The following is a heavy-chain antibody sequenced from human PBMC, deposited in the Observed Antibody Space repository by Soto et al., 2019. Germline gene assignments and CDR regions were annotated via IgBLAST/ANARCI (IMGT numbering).Heavy chain of an antibody. CDR3: ARAYSSGWSLPFDY. CDR2: TSYDEKNK. V-gene: IGHV3-30*04. J-gene: IGHJ4*02. CDR1: GFTFNNYA. Sequence: PGESLRLSCAASGFTFNNYAMHWVRQAPGKGLEWVAVTSYDEKNKYHTDSVKGRFTISRDNSKNTLYLQMDNLRTEDTAVYYCARAYSSGWSLPFDYWGQGTLVTVSS. D-gene: IGHD6-19*01.